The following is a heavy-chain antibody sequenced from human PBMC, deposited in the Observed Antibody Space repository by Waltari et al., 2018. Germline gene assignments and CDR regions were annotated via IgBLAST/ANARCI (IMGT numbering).Heavy chain of an antibody. CDR1: GFTISRFW. V-gene: IGHV3-7*01. Sequence: EAQLVHSGGGLVQPGGSLTLSCAASGFTISRFWMTWIRQAPGQGLQWVAHIGPDGSDKYYVDSVKGRFTISRDNAENSLLLQMSSLRVEDTALYYCVGWNDPINSWGQGTLVAVSS. D-gene: IGHD1-1*01. J-gene: IGHJ4*02. CDR3: VGWNDPINS. CDR2: IGPDGSDK.